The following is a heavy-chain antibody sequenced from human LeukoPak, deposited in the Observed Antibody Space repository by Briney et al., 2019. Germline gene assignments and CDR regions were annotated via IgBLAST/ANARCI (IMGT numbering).Heavy chain of an antibody. CDR3: ASWEGSGYDFDY. D-gene: IGHD5-12*01. V-gene: IGHV1-46*01. J-gene: IGHJ4*02. CDR1: GYTSTSYY. CDR2: INPSGGST. Sequence: RWASVKVSCMASGYTSTSYYMHWVRQAPGQGLEWMGIINPSGGSTSYAQKFQGRVTMTRDMSTSTVYMELSSLRSEDTAVYYCASWEGSGYDFDYWGQGTLVTVSS.